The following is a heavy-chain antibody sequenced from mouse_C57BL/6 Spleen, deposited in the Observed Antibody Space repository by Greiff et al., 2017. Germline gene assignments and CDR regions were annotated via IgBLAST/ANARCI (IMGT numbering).Heavy chain of an antibody. V-gene: IGHV1-26*01. D-gene: IGHD2-5*01. CDR2: INPNNGGT. J-gene: IGHJ3*01. CDR3: ARPHSNYEAWFAY. Sequence: EVQLQQSGPELVKPGASVKISCKASGYTFTDYYMNWVKQSHGKSLEWIGDINPNNGGTSYNQKFKGKATVTVDKSSSTAYRELRSLTSEDSAVSYCARPHSNYEAWFAYWGQGTLVTVAA. CDR1: GYTFTDYY.